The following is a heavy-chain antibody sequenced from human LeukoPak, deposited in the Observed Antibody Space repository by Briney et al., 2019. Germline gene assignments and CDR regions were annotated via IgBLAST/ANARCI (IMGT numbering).Heavy chain of an antibody. D-gene: IGHD2-15*01. Sequence: GASVKVSCKASGYTFTSYGISWVRQAPGQGLEWMGWISAYNGNTNYAQKLQGRVTMTTDTSTSTAYMELRSLRSDDTAVYYCARALRVVAATPPNYWGQGTLVTVSS. CDR2: ISAYNGNT. CDR1: GYTFTSYG. CDR3: ARALRVVAATPPNY. V-gene: IGHV1-18*01. J-gene: IGHJ4*02.